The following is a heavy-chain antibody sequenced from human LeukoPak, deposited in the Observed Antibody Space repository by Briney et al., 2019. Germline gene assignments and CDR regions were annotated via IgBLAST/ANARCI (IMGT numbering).Heavy chain of an antibody. CDR1: GFTFSSYA. J-gene: IGHJ4*02. CDR2: VSVYGGTT. D-gene: IGHD3-10*01. Sequence: GGALRLSCAASGFTFSSYAISWVRQAPGKGLEWVSTVSVYGGTTYYADSVKGRFTISRDNSKNTLYLQMNSLRPEDAAVYFCAKELHGSGNYAFDYWGQGTLVTVSS. V-gene: IGHV3-23*01. CDR3: AKELHGSGNYAFDY.